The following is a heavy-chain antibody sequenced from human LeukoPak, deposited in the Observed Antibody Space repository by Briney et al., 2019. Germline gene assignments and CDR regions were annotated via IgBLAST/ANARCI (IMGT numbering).Heavy chain of an antibody. V-gene: IGHV4-34*01. CDR2: IYYSGST. Sequence: SETLSLTCAVYGGSFSGYYWSWIRQPPGKGLEWIGSIYYSGSTYYNPSLKSRVTISVDTSKNQFSLKLSSVTAADTAVYYCARLSSSGWSKGYYYYYGMDVWGQGTTVTVSS. J-gene: IGHJ6*02. CDR1: GGSFSGYY. CDR3: ARLSSSGWSKGYYYYYGMDV. D-gene: IGHD6-19*01.